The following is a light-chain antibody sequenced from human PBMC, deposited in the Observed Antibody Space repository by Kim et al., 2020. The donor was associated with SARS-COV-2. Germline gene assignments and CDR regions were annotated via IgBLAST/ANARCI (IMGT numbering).Light chain of an antibody. CDR2: DAS. V-gene: IGKV3-11*01. J-gene: IGKJ2*03. Sequence: SLSPGEGATLSCRASQTINNYLAWYQQKPGQAPRLLIYDASNRATGIPARFSGSGSGTDFTLTISSLEPEDFAVYYCQQRSNWPPSFGQGTKLEI. CDR3: QQRSNWPPS. CDR1: QTINNY.